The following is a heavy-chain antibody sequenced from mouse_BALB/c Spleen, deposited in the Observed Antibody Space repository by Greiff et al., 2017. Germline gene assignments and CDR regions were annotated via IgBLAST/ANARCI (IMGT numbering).Heavy chain of an antibody. V-gene: IGHV5-9-3*01. CDR3: AREGYYYGSTHYAMDY. CDR2: ISSGGSYT. Sequence: EVQLVESGGGLVKPGGSLKLSCAASGFTFSSYAMSWVRQTPEKRLEWVATISSGGSYTYYPDSVKGRFTISRDNAKNTLYLQMSSLRSEDTAMYYCAREGYYYGSTHYAMDYWGQGTSVTVSS. D-gene: IGHD1-1*01. CDR1: GFTFSSYA. J-gene: IGHJ4*01.